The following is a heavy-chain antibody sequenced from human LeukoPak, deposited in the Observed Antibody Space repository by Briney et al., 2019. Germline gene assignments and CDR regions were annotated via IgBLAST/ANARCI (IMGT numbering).Heavy chain of an antibody. CDR2: ISGSGGST. CDR1: GFTFSSYA. V-gene: IGHV3-23*01. Sequence: GGSLRLSCAASGFTFSSYAMSWVRQAPGKGLEWVSAISGSGGSTYYADAVKGRFTISRDNSKNTLYLQMNSLRAGDTAVYYCARDHYVDAFDIWGQGTMVTVSS. J-gene: IGHJ3*02. CDR3: ARDHYVDAFDI. D-gene: IGHD3-16*01.